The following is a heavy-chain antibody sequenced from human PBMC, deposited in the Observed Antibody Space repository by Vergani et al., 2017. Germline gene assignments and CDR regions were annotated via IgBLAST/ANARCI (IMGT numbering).Heavy chain of an antibody. J-gene: IGHJ5*02. CDR3: ARVRSVPAAMWGWFDP. CDR2: IYYSAST. D-gene: IGHD2-2*01. Sequence: QVQLQESGPGLVKPSQTLSLTCTVSGGSISSGGYYWSWIRQHPGKGLEWIGYIYYSASTYYNPSLKSRVTISVDTSKNQFSLKLSSVTAADTAVYYWARVRSVPAAMWGWFDPGGQGTLVTVSS. CDR1: GGSISSGGYY. V-gene: IGHV4-31*03.